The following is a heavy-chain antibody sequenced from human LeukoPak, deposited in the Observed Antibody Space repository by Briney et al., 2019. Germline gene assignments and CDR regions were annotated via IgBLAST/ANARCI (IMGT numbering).Heavy chain of an antibody. J-gene: IGHJ4*02. D-gene: IGHD3-3*01. CDR2: IYYSGST. CDR3: ASAPYDFWSGYSDNGLDY. V-gene: IGHV4-59*12. Sequence: PSETLSLTCTVSGGSISSYYWSWIRQPPGKGLEWIGYIYYSGSTNYNPSLKSRVTMSVDTSKNQFSLKLSSVTAADTAVYYCASAPYDFWSGYSDNGLDYWGQGTLVTVSS. CDR1: GGSISSYY.